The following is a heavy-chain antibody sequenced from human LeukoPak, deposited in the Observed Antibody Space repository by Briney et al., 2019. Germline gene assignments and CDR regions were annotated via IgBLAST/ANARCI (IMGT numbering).Heavy chain of an antibody. Sequence: GGSLRLPCAASGFTFDDYAMHWVRQAPGKGLEWVSGISWNSGSIGYADSVKGRFTISRDNAKNSLYLQMNSLRAEDTALYYCAKGTQYNRVATSLDYWGQGTLVTVSS. CDR3: AKGTQYNRVATSLDY. D-gene: IGHD5-12*01. CDR2: ISWNSGSI. J-gene: IGHJ4*02. V-gene: IGHV3-9*01. CDR1: GFTFDDYA.